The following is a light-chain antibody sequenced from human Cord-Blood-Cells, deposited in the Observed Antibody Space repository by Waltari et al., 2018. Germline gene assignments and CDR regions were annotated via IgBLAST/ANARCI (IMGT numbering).Light chain of an antibody. J-gene: IGKJ2*01. V-gene: IGKV4-1*01. CDR3: QQYYSTPPYT. Sequence: DIVMTQSPDSLAVSLGERATINCKSSQSVLYSSNNKNYLAWYQQKPGQPPKLLIYWASTPESRVPGRFRGSGSGTDFTLTISSLQAEDVAVYYCQQYYSTPPYTFGQGTKLEIK. CDR1: QSVLYSSNNKNY. CDR2: WAS.